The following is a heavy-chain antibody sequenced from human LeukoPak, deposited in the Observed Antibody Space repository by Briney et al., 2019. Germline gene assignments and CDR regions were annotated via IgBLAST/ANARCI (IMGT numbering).Heavy chain of an antibody. D-gene: IGHD3-22*01. V-gene: IGHV4-31*03. J-gene: IGHJ4*02. Sequence: PSETLSLTCTVSGGSISSGGYYWSWIRQHPGKGLEWIGYIYYSGSTYYNPSLKSRVTISVDTSKNQFSLKLSSVTAADTAVYYCARGXXXITMXVVVSXXVXFDYWGQGTLVTVSS. CDR2: IYYSGST. CDR1: GGSISSGGYY. CDR3: ARGXXXITMXVVVSXXVXFDY.